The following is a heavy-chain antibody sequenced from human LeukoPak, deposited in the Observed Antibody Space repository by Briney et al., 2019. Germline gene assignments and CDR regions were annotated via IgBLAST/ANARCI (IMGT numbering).Heavy chain of an antibody. J-gene: IGHJ5*02. CDR3: ARDYSSGSFDP. Sequence: SETLSLTCTVSGGSISSYYWNWIRQPAGKGLEWIGRVYTSGRTNYNPSLKSRVTISIDKSKNQFSLRLTSVTAADTAIYYCARDYSSGSFDPWGQGTLVTVSS. D-gene: IGHD6-19*01. V-gene: IGHV4-4*07. CDR2: VYTSGRT. CDR1: GGSISSYY.